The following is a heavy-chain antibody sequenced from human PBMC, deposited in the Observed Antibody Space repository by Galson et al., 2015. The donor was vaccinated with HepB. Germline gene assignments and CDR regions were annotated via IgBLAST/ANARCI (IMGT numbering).Heavy chain of an antibody. Sequence: LSLTCTVSGGSISSGGYYWSWIRQHPGKGLEWIGYIYYSGSTYYNPSLKSRVTISVDTSKNQFSLKLSSVTAADTAVYYCAREGGVTPNWFDPWGQGTLVTVSS. CDR3: AREGGVTPNWFDP. D-gene: IGHD3-16*01. V-gene: IGHV4-31*03. CDR1: GGSISSGGYY. CDR2: IYYSGST. J-gene: IGHJ5*02.